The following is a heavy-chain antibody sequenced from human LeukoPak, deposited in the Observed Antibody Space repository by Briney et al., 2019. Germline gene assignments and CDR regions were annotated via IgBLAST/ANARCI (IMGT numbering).Heavy chain of an antibody. Sequence: GGSLTLSCQASGFTFYMYAMSRVRQAPGKGLEWVASMCGTAGCTFYPDSVKGRFTISRDNSKNVLYLRMNSLTAEDTAIYYCAKDRPNFHENSGHYYRRDGDSWGQGTLVTVSS. CDR1: GFTFYMYA. D-gene: IGHD3-22*01. CDR3: AKDRPNFHENSGHYYRRDGDS. CDR2: MCGTAGCT. J-gene: IGHJ5*01. V-gene: IGHV3-23*01.